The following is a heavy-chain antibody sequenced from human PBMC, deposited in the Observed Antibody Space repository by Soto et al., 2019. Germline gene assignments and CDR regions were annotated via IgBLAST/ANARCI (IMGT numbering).Heavy chain of an antibody. CDR2: INHSGST. V-gene: IGHV4-34*01. D-gene: IGHD5-12*01. Sequence: SETLSLTCAVYGGSFSGYYWSWIRQPPGKGLEWIGEINHSGSTNYNPSLKSRVTISVDTSKNQFSLKLSSVTAADTAVYYCASDLVATGWFDPWAKGTLVPVSS. CDR3: ASDLVATGWFDP. J-gene: IGHJ5*02. CDR1: GGSFSGYY.